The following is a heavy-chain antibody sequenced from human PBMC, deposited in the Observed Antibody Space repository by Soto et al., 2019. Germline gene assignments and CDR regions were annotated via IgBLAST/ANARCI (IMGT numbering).Heavy chain of an antibody. CDR3: ARGFQGSPTTFDY. J-gene: IGHJ4*02. CDR2: IYHSGST. V-gene: IGHV4-4*02. Sequence: PSETLSLTCAVSGGSISSSNWWSWVRQPPGKGPEWIGEIYHSGSTNHNPSLKSRVTISVDKSKNQFSLKLSSVTAADTAVYYCARGFQGSPTTFDYWGQGTLVTVSS. D-gene: IGHD3-10*01. CDR1: GGSISSSNW.